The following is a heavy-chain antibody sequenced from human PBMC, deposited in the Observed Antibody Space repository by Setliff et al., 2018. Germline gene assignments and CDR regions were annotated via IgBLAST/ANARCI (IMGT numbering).Heavy chain of an antibody. V-gene: IGHV4-34*01. D-gene: IGHD2-2*01. J-gene: IGHJ5*02. Sequence: PSETLSLTCAASGGTFTYYYWTWIRQSPAKGLEWIGHIYHDGNTKSYPSVHFNQSLKSRVTMSVDKSKNHFSLELTSVTAADTAVYYCARGGGGYHAASWGQGILVTVSS. CDR2: IYHDGNT. CDR3: ARGGGGYHAAS. CDR1: GGTFTYYY.